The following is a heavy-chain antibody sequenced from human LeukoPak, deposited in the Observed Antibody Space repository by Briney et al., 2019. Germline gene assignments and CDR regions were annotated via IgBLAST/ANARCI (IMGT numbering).Heavy chain of an antibody. J-gene: IGHJ4*02. CDR2: IMQDGSEK. CDR3: ARTDLWSGYHRGYFDY. D-gene: IGHD3-3*01. Sequence: GGSLRLSCAASGFAFSTYWMTWVRQAPGKGLEWVAKIMQDGSEKYYVDSVKGRFTISRDNAKNSLYLQLNSLRVEDTAVYYCARTDLWSGYHRGYFDYWGQGTLVTV. V-gene: IGHV3-7*05. CDR1: GFAFSTYW.